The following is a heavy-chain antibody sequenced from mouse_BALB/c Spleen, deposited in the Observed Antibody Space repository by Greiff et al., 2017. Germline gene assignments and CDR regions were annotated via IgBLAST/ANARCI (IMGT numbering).Heavy chain of an antibody. CDR1: GFSLTGYG. J-gene: IGHJ2*01. CDR3: ARRRYDGGYFDY. CDR2: IWGDGST. V-gene: IGHV2-6-7*01. D-gene: IGHD2-14*01. Sequence: VKLVESGPGLVAPSQSLSITCTVSGFSLTGYGVNWVRQPPGKGLEWLGMIWGDGSTDSNSALKSRLSISKDNSKSQVFLKMNSLQTDDPARYYCARRRYDGGYFDYWGQGTTLTVSS.